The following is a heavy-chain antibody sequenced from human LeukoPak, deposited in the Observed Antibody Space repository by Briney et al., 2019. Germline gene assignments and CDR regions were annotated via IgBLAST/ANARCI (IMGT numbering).Heavy chain of an antibody. CDR1: GRSISSYY. CDR2: IYTSGST. J-gene: IGHJ4*02. Sequence: SETLSLTCTVSGRSISSYYWSWIRQPAGKGLEWIGRIYTSGSTNYNPSLKSRVTMSVDTSKNQFSLKLSSVTAADTAVYYCARDRYYYDSSGYLETYYFDYWGQGTLVTVSS. D-gene: IGHD3-22*01. CDR3: ARDRYYYDSSGYLETYYFDY. V-gene: IGHV4-4*07.